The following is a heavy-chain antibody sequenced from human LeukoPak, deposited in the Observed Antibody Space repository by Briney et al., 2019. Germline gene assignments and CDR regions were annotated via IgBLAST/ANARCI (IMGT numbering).Heavy chain of an antibody. Sequence: ASVKVSCKASGYTFTSCDINWVRHATGQGLEWMGWMNPNSGNTGYAQKFQGRVTMTRNTSISTAYMELSSLRSEDTAVYYCARGNSGYESDYGMDVWGQGTTVTVSS. CDR2: MNPNSGNT. D-gene: IGHD5-12*01. CDR3: ARGNSGYESDYGMDV. J-gene: IGHJ6*02. CDR1: GYTFTSCD. V-gene: IGHV1-8*01.